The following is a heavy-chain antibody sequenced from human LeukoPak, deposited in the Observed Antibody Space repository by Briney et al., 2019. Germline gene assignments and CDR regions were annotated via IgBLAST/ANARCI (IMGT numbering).Heavy chain of an antibody. CDR3: ARQPTYYYGLDV. Sequence: PSETLSLTCTVSGGSISSYYWSWIRQPPGKGLEWIGYIYYSGSTNYNPSLKSRVTISVDTSKNQFSLKLSSVTAADTAVYYCARQPTYYYGLDVWGQGTTVTVYS. V-gene: IGHV4-59*08. J-gene: IGHJ6*02. CDR1: GGSISSYY. CDR2: IYYSGST.